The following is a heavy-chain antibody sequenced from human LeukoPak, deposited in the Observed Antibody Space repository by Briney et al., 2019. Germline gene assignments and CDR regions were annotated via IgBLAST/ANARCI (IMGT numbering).Heavy chain of an antibody. CDR3: ARAGYSSSWPHAFDI. V-gene: IGHV4-59*12. Sequence: PSETLSLTCTVSGGSISNYYWTWIRQPPGKGLEWIGDIYYSGSTNYNPSLKSRVTISVDKSKNQISLKLSSVTAADTAVYYCARAGYSSSWPHAFDIWGQGTMVTVSS. J-gene: IGHJ3*02. CDR2: IYYSGST. D-gene: IGHD6-13*01. CDR1: GGSISNYY.